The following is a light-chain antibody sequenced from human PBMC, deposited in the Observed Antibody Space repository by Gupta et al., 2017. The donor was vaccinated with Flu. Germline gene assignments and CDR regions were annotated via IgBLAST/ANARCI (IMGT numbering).Light chain of an antibody. Sequence: EIVMTQSPATLSVSPGERATLSCRASQNIGGNLAWYQQKPGQAPRLLIYSASTRFTGIPAKFSGSGFGTEFTLTITSRQSDDFAVYYCQQHDDWPPNSFGQGTKLEIK. CDR3: QQHDDWPPNS. V-gene: IGKV3D-15*01. CDR2: SAS. J-gene: IGKJ2*03. CDR1: QNIGGN.